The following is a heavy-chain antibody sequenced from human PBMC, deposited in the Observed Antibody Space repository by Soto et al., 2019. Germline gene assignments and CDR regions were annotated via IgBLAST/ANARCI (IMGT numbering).Heavy chain of an antibody. J-gene: IGHJ5*02. CDR3: ATGPLVGATTRTNWFDP. D-gene: IGHD1-26*01. CDR1: GGSFSGYY. CDR2: INHSGST. V-gene: IGHV4-34*01. Sequence: SETLSLTCAVYGGSFSGYYWSWIRQPPGKGLEWIGEINHSGSTNYNPSLKSRVTISVDTSKNQFSLKMSSVTAADTAVYYCATGPLVGATTRTNWFDPWGQGTRVTVSS.